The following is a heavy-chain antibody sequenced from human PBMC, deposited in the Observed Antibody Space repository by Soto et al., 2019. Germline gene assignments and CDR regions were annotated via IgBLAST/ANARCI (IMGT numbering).Heavy chain of an antibody. D-gene: IGHD3-10*01. CDR1: GFTFSSYS. V-gene: IGHV3-21*01. Sequence: GGALRVSSEASGFTFSSYSINWVRQAPGKGLEWVSSISSSSSYIYYADLVKGRFTISRDNAKNSLYLQMNSLRAEDTAVYYCPRGSLWFGELFHYYGMDVWGQVTTVTVS. CDR3: PRGSLWFGELFHYYGMDV. J-gene: IGHJ6*02. CDR2: ISSSSSYI.